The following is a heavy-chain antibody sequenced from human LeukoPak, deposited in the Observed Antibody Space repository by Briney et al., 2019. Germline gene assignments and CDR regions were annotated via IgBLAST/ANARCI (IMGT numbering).Heavy chain of an antibody. D-gene: IGHD6-13*01. J-gene: IGHJ4*02. CDR3: AKDRYSSSWYYFDY. CDR1: GFTLSNYG. V-gene: IGHV3-30*18. Sequence: PGRSLRLSCAASGFTLSNYGMHWVRQAPGKGLGWVAVISYDGSENYYADSVKGRFTISRDKSKNTLYLQMNSLRAEDTAVYYCAKDRYSSSWYYFDYWGQGTLVTVSS. CDR2: ISYDGSEN.